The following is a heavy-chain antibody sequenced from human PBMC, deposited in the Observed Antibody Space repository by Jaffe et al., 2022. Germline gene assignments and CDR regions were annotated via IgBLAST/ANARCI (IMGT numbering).Heavy chain of an antibody. CDR2: VSAYNGHT. CDR3: ARMGYCDSSSCYGTLGAFDI. Sequence: QVQLVQSGAEVKKPGASVKVSCKASGFPFTTYGISWVRQAPGQGLEWMGWVSAYNGHTDYAQNFQDRVTMTTDTATTTGYLELRSLTSDDTAVYYCARMGYCDSSSCYGTLGAFDIWGQGTLVTVSS. J-gene: IGHJ3*02. D-gene: IGHD2-2*01. V-gene: IGHV1-18*01. CDR1: GFPFTTYG.